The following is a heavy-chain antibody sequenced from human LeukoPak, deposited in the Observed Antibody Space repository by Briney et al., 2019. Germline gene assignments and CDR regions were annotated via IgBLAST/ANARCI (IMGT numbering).Heavy chain of an antibody. CDR3: ARAPTYYYDSSGYYYYYYMDV. J-gene: IGHJ6*03. D-gene: IGHD3-22*01. V-gene: IGHV1-69*05. Sequence: ASVNVSCKASGGTFSSYAISWVRQAPGQGLEWMGGIIPIFGTANYAQKFQGRVTITTDESTSTAYMELSSLRSEDTAVYYCARAPTYYYDSSGYYYYYYMDVWGKGTTVTVSS. CDR1: GGTFSSYA. CDR2: IIPIFGTA.